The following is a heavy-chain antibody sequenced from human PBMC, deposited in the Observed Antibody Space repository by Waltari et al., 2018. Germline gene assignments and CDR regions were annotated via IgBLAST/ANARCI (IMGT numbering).Heavy chain of an antibody. J-gene: IGHJ4*02. V-gene: IGHV4-38-2*02. CDR3: ARVVPRAANDY. CDR2: IYHTGDT. CDR1: GYSIKNNYY. Sequence: QVQLQESGPGLVKPSGTLSLTCTVSGYSIKNNYYWGWIRQPPGEGLEWIVTIYHTGDTYYNPSLKSRVIISGDTSKTQFSLRLSSVTAADTAVYYCARVVPRAANDYWGQGTLVTVSS. D-gene: IGHD3-10*01.